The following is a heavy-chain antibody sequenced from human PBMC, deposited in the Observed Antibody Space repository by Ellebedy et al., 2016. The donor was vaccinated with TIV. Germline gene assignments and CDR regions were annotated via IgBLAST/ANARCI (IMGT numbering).Heavy chain of an antibody. D-gene: IGHD5-24*01. Sequence: GESLKISCAASGFTLSSYWMHWVRQAPGMGLVWVSRINGDGSSTNYADSVKGRFTISRDNAKNTLYLQMNSLRAEDTAVYYCARVMATITYYYYGMDVWGQGTTVTVSS. CDR1: GFTLSSYW. CDR3: ARVMATITYYYYGMDV. J-gene: IGHJ6*02. V-gene: IGHV3-74*01. CDR2: INGDGSST.